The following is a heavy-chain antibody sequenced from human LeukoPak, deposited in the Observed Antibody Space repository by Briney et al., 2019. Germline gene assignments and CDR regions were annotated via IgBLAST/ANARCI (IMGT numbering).Heavy chain of an antibody. CDR3: ARGDSSSWYPTLKNGMDV. CDR1: GGSISSSSYY. CDR2: IYHSGST. J-gene: IGHJ6*02. V-gene: IGHV4-39*07. D-gene: IGHD6-13*01. Sequence: PSETLSLTCTVSGGSISSSSYYWGWIRQPPGKGLEWIGSIYHSGSTYYNPSLKSRVTISVDRSKNQFSLKLSSVTAADTAVYYCARGDSSSWYPTLKNGMDVWGQGTTVTVSS.